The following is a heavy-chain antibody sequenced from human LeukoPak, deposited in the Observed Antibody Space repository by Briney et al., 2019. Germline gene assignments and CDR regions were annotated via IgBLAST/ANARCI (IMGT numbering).Heavy chain of an antibody. D-gene: IGHD3-22*01. V-gene: IGHV3-20*04. CDR1: GFTFDDYG. Sequence: GGSLRLSCAASGFTFDDYGMSWVRQPPGKGLEWVSGISWNGGNTGYADSVRGRFIISRDNAKNSLYLQMNSLRAEDTALYYCARSTPAAVVINEFDSWGQGTLVTVSS. J-gene: IGHJ4*02. CDR2: ISWNGGNT. CDR3: ARSTPAAVVINEFDS.